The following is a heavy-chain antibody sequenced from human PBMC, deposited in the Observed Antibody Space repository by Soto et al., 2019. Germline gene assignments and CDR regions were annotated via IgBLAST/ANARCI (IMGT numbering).Heavy chain of an antibody. V-gene: IGHV1-69*13. CDR3: ARDHYYDSSGYLWFDP. Sequence: VKVSFKASGGTFSSYAISWVRQAPGQGLEWMGGIIPIFGTANYAQKFQGRVTITADESTSTAYMELSSLRSEDTAVYYCARDHYYDSSGYLWFDPWGQGTLVTVSS. D-gene: IGHD3-22*01. CDR1: GGTFSSYA. J-gene: IGHJ5*02. CDR2: IIPIFGTA.